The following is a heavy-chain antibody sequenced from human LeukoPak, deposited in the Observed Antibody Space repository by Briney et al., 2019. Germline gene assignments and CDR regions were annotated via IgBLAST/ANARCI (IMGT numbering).Heavy chain of an antibody. V-gene: IGHV3-9*01. CDR3: AKGDYGNIIDY. CDR1: GFTLDDYA. J-gene: IGHJ4*02. CDR2: ISWNSGSI. Sequence: PGGSLRLSCAASGFTLDDYAMHWVRQAPGKGLEWVSGISWNSGSIGYADSEKGRFTISRDNAKNSLYLQMNSLRAEDTALYYCAKGDYGNIIDYWGQGTLVTVSS. D-gene: IGHD4-17*01.